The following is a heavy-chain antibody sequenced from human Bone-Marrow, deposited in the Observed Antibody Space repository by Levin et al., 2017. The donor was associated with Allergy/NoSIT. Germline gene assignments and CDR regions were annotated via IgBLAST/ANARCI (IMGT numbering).Heavy chain of an antibody. J-gene: IGHJ4*02. Sequence: GGSLRLSCAASGFTLRSYWMHWVRQSPGKGLVWVSRINSDGSSTSYADSVTGRFTISRDNAKNTLYLQMNSLRAEDTAVYYCARGGAYSSSWVDYWGQGTLVTVSS. CDR3: ARGGAYSSSWVDY. CDR2: INSDGSST. CDR1: GFTLRSYW. D-gene: IGHD6-13*01. V-gene: IGHV3-74*01.